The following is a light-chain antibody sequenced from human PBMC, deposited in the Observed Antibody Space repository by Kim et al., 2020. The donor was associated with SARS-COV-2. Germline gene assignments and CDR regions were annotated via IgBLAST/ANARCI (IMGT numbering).Light chain of an antibody. CDR1: ALPKQY. V-gene: IGLV3-25*03. CDR2: KDN. J-gene: IGLJ2*01. Sequence: QGQTARITCFGDALPKQYGHWYQQKPGLAPVLLIYKDNERPLGIPERFSGSSSGTTVTLTISGVQAEDEADYYCQSVDSSGTYVLFGGGTQLTVL. CDR3: QSVDSSGTYVL.